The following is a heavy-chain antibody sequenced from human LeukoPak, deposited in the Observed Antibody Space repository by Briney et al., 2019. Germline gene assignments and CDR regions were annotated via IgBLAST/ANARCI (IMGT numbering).Heavy chain of an antibody. J-gene: IGHJ4*02. CDR2: IYYSGST. CDR1: GGSISSSSYY. V-gene: IGHV4-39*01. D-gene: IGHD4-23*01. CDR3: AGHLTTVVTWY. Sequence: PSETLSLTCTVSGGSISSSSYYWGWIRQPPGKGLEWIGSIYYSGSTYYNPSLKSRVTISVDTSKNQFSLKLSSVTAADTAVYYCAGHLTTVVTWYWGQGTLVTVSS.